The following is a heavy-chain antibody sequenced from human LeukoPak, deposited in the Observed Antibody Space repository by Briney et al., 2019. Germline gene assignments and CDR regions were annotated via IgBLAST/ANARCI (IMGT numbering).Heavy chain of an antibody. Sequence: GESLQISCQGSGYIFTTNWISWIRQLPGKGVEWMGRIDPSDSETNYSPSFQGHVTISVDKSISTAYLQWSSLKASDTAMYYCARRAGSSGKFDPWGQGTLVIVSS. CDR1: GYIFTTNW. V-gene: IGHV5-10-1*01. J-gene: IGHJ5*02. CDR3: ARRAGSSGKFDP. CDR2: IDPSDSET. D-gene: IGHD6-19*01.